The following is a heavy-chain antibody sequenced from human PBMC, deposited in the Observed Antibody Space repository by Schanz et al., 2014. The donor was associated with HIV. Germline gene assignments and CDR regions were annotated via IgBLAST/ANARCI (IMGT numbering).Heavy chain of an antibody. Sequence: EVQQVLESGGGLVQPGGSLRLSCAASGISLTNNAMPWVRQAPGKGLEWVSDIRAAGDTYYGDSVKGRFTISRDNAKNSLYLVMNSLSADDTAVYFCAKGRYMGATLVQFDYWGQGTLVTVPS. CDR1: GISLTNNA. CDR3: AKGRYMGATLVQFDY. J-gene: IGHJ4*02. D-gene: IGHD1-26*01. V-gene: IGHV3-23*01. CDR2: IRAAGDT.